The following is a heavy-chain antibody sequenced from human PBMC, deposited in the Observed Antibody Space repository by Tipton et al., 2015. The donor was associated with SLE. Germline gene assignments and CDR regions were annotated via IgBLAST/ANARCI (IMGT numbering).Heavy chain of an antibody. J-gene: IGHJ4*02. Sequence: TLSLTCTVSGGSISSSNHYWGWIRQPPGKGLEWIGYIYNSGSTNYNPSLKSRVTISVDTSKNQFSLKLSSVTAADTAVYYCARQPTNFITRAYCGGDCHYFDYWGQGTLVTVSS. CDR1: GGSISSSNHY. V-gene: IGHV4-61*05. CDR2: IYNSGST. CDR3: ARQPTNFITRAYCGGDCHYFDY. D-gene: IGHD2-21*02.